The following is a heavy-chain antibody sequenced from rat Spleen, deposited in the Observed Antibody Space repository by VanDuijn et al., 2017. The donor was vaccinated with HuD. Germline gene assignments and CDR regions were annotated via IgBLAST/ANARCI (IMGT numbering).Heavy chain of an antibody. Sequence: EVQLVESGGGLVQPGRSLKLSCVASGFTFKNYWMTWIRQAPGKGLEWVAFISAGGGNTHYRDSVKGRFTISRDNAQSTLYLQMDSLRSEDTATYYCAREYRYNFDYWGQGDMVTVSS. J-gene: IGHJ2*01. CDR2: ISAGGGNT. CDR3: AREYRYNFDY. V-gene: IGHV5-31*01. D-gene: IGHD1-5*01. CDR1: GFTFKNYW.